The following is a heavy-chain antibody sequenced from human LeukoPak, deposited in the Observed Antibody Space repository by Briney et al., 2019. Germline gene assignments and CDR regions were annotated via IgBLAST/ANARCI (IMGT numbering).Heavy chain of an antibody. Sequence: SETLSLTCTVSGGSISSSSYYWGWIRQPAGKGLEWIGRIYTSGSTNYNPSLKSRVTMSVDTSKNQFSLKLSSVTAADTAVYYCARSRGTWYGYFDYWGQGTLVTVSS. V-gene: IGHV4-61*02. CDR1: GGSISSSSYY. J-gene: IGHJ4*02. CDR2: IYTSGST. D-gene: IGHD6-13*01. CDR3: ARSRGTWYGYFDY.